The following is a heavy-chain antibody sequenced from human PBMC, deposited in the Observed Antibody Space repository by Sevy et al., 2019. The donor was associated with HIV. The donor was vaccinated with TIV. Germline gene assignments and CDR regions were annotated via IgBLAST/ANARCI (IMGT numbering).Heavy chain of an antibody. CDR3: ARLSVYYYDSSGYYTTGNAFDI. D-gene: IGHD3-22*01. CDR2: IYSGDST. V-gene: IGHV3-53*01. J-gene: IGHJ3*02. Sequence: LSLTCAASGFTVSNNYMSWVRQAPGKGLQWVSVIYSGDSTYYADSVKGRFTISRDNSKNTLYLQMNSLRAEATAVYYCARLSVYYYDSSGYYTTGNAFDIWGQGTMVTVSS. CDR1: GFTVSNNY.